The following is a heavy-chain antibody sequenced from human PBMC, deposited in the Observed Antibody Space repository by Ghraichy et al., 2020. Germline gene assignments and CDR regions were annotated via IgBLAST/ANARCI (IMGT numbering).Heavy chain of an antibody. Sequence: GGSLRLSCAASGFTVSSNYMSWVRQAPGKGLEWVSVIYSGGSTYYADSVKGRFTISRDNSKNTLYLQMNSLRAEDTAVYYCASSLSFEMATSWGQGTLVTVSS. D-gene: IGHD5-24*01. V-gene: IGHV3-66*01. CDR3: ASSLSFEMATS. CDR1: GFTVSSNY. CDR2: IYSGGST. J-gene: IGHJ4*02.